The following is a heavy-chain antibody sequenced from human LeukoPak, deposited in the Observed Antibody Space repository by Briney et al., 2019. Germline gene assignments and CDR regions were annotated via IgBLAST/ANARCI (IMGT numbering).Heavy chain of an antibody. CDR1: GFTFDDYA. D-gene: IGHD5-18*01. Sequence: GGSLRLSCAASGFTFDDYAMHWVRQAPGKGLDWVSGISWNSGIIGYADSVKGRFTISRDNAKNSLYLQMNSLRAEDTAFYYCAKGDVDTAMVEYWGQGTLVTVSS. CDR3: AKGDVDTAMVEY. J-gene: IGHJ4*02. CDR2: ISWNSGII. V-gene: IGHV3-9*01.